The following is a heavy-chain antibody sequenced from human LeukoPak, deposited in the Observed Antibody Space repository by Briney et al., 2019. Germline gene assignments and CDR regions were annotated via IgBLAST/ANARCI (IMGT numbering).Heavy chain of an antibody. V-gene: IGHV3-23*01. CDR3: AKDHRLGSGFDY. Sequence: PGGSLRLSCAASGFTFSSYAMSWVRQALGKGLEWVSAISGSGGSTYYADSVKGRFTISRDNSKNTLYLQMNSLRAEDTAVYYCAKDHRLGSGFDYWGQGTLVTVSS. CDR2: ISGSGGST. J-gene: IGHJ4*02. D-gene: IGHD6-19*01. CDR1: GFTFSSYA.